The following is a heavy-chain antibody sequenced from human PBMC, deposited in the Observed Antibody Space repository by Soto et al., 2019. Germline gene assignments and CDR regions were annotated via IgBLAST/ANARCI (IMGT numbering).Heavy chain of an antibody. J-gene: IGHJ4*02. Sequence: SETLSLTCAVYGGSFSGYYWSWIRQPPGKGLEWIGEINHSGSTNYNPSLKSRVTISVDTSKNQFSLKLSSVTAADTAVYYCARGETTVTYDYWGQGTLVTVSS. CDR2: INHSGST. CDR1: GGSFSGYY. D-gene: IGHD4-17*01. V-gene: IGHV4-34*01. CDR3: ARGETTVTYDY.